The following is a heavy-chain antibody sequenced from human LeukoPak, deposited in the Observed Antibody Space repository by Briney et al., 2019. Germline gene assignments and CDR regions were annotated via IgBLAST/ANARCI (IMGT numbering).Heavy chain of an antibody. CDR2: LSSSGSTI. Sequence: GGSLRLSCAASGFTFSDYYMSWIRQAPGKGLEWVSYLSSSGSTIYYADSVKGRFTISRDNAKNSLYLQMNSLRAEDTAVYYCARCKGIAAAGTLNGWGQGTLVTVSS. J-gene: IGHJ4*02. CDR3: ARCKGIAAAGTLNG. D-gene: IGHD6-13*01. V-gene: IGHV3-11*01. CDR1: GFTFSDYY.